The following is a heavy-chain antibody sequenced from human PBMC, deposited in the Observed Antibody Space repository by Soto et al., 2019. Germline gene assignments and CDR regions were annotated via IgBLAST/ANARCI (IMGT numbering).Heavy chain of an antibody. Sequence: QVQLVQSGAEVKKPGASVKVSCKASGYTFTSYGISWVRQAPGQGLEWMGWISAYNGNTNYAQKLQGRVTMTTDTSTSTAYMELRSLRSDDTAVYYCARANPSIAVAGTSPYFDYWGQGTLVTVSS. J-gene: IGHJ4*02. CDR1: GYTFTSYG. CDR3: ARANPSIAVAGTSPYFDY. D-gene: IGHD6-19*01. CDR2: ISAYNGNT. V-gene: IGHV1-18*01.